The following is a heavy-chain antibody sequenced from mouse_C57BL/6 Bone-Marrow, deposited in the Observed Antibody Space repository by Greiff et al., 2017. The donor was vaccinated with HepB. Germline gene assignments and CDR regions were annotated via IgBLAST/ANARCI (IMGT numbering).Heavy chain of an antibody. CDR2: IDPSDSET. D-gene: IGHD2-1*01. Sequence: QVQLQHPGAELVRPGSSVKLSCKASGYTFTSYWMHWVKQRPIQGLEWIGNIDPSDSETHYNQKFKDKATLTVDKSSSTAYMQLSSLTSEDSAVYYCARRSYYGNHSPFDYWGQGTTLTVSS. CDR1: GYTFTSYW. CDR3: ARRSYYGNHSPFDY. V-gene: IGHV1-52*01. J-gene: IGHJ2*01.